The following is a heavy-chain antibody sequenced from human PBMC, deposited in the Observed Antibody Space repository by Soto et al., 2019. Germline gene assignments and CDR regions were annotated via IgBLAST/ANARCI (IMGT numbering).Heavy chain of an antibody. CDR3: ATGQYCSGGSCYFNPSDY. V-gene: IGHV3-30*03. D-gene: IGHD2-15*01. J-gene: IGHJ4*02. Sequence: QVQLVESGGGVVQPGRSLRLSCGASGFTFSSYGMHWVRQAPGKGLEWVAGISYDGSYDSYADSVKGRCTISRDNSKNTLYVQMNSLRAEDTAVYYCATGQYCSGGSCYFNPSDYWGQGTLVTVSS. CDR2: ISYDGSYD. CDR1: GFTFSSYG.